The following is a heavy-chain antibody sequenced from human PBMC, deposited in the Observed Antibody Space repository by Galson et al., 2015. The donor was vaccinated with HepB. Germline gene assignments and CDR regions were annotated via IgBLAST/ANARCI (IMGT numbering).Heavy chain of an antibody. CDR2: IRSKRFGGAT. D-gene: IGHD1-26*01. Sequence: SLRLSCAAFGFTFGDYGMSWLRQAPGKGLEWVGFIRSKRFGGATEYAASVRGRFIISRDDSKSVVYLQMNSLKAEDTGTYYCSKGEIPDPWGQGTQVIVSS. V-gene: IGHV3-49*03. CDR1: GFTFGDYG. CDR3: SKGEIPDP. J-gene: IGHJ5*02.